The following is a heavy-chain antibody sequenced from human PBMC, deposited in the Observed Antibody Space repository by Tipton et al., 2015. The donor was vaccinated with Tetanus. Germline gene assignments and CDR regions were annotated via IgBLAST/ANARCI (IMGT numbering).Heavy chain of an antibody. D-gene: IGHD1-26*01. CDR1: GYTFTSHY. CDR2: IVPKFPTT. Sequence: QSGPEVKKPGASVNVSCKASGYTFTSHYVHWVRQAPGQRLEWMGGIVPKFPTTKYAQKFEGRLTITADESATTAHMELRGLRSDDTAMYYCVRRLVGAVPKGYNWFDPWGQGTLVTVSS. V-gene: IGHV1-46*01. J-gene: IGHJ5*02. CDR3: VRRLVGAVPKGYNWFDP.